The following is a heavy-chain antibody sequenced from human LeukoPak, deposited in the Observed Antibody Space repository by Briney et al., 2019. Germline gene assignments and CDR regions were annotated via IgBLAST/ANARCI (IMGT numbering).Heavy chain of an antibody. CDR2: INPSGGST. Sequence: VASVKVSCKASGYTFTSYYMHWVRQAPGQGLEWMGIINPSGGSTSYAQKFQGRVTMTRDTSTSTVYMELSSLRSEDTAVYYCAAARSLWFGGNWFDPWGQGTLVTVSS. CDR3: AAARSLWFGGNWFDP. J-gene: IGHJ5*02. V-gene: IGHV1-46*01. D-gene: IGHD3-10*01. CDR1: GYTFTSYY.